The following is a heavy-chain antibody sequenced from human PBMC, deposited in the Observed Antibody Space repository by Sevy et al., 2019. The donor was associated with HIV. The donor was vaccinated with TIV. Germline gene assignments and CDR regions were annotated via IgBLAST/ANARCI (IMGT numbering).Heavy chain of an antibody. J-gene: IGHJ6*02. CDR1: GYSFPTFW. CDR3: ARSAGQFLCADYYYYGLDV. CDR2: IYPGDSDT. Sequence: GESLKISCQASGYSFPTFWIGWVRQMPGKGLEWMGIIYPGDSDTRYSPSFEGQVTISADKSINTAYLMWSSLKTSDTAMYYCARSAGQFLCADYYYYGLDVWGQGTTVTVSS. V-gene: IGHV5-51*01. D-gene: IGHD2-2*01.